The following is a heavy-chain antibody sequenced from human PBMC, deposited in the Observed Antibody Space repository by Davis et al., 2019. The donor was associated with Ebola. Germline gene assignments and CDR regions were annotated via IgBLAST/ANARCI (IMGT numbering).Heavy chain of an antibody. CDR3: AREGKEGNDYSNYPVSYGMDV. CDR1: GFTFSSYW. V-gene: IGHV3-7*01. CDR2: IKQDGSEK. D-gene: IGHD4-11*01. Sequence: PGGSLRLSCAASGFTFSSYWMSWVRQAPGKGLEWVANIKQDGSEKYYVDSVKGRFTISRDNAKNSLYLQMNSLRAEDTAVYYCAREGKEGNDYSNYPVSYGMDVWGQGTTVTVSS. J-gene: IGHJ6*02.